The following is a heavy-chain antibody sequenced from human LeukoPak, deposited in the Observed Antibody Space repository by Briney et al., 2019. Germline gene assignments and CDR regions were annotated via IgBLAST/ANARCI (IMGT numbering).Heavy chain of an antibody. D-gene: IGHD3-22*01. CDR1: GYTFTSYY. Sequence: ASVKVSCKASGYTFTSYYMHWVRQAPGQGLEWMGIINPSGGSTSYAQKFQGRVTMTRDTSTSTVYMELSSLRSEDTAVYYCARDTGDYYDSSGYIDYWGQGTLVTVPS. V-gene: IGHV1-46*01. J-gene: IGHJ4*02. CDR3: ARDTGDYYDSSGYIDY. CDR2: INPSGGST.